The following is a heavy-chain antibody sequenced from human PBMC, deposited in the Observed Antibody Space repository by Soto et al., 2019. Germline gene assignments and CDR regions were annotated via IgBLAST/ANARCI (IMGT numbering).Heavy chain of an antibody. J-gene: IGHJ4*02. V-gene: IGHV3-23*01. CDR2: ISGSDGST. Sequence: PGGSLRLSCAASGFTFSSYAMNWVRQAPGKGLEWVSVISGSDGSTYYADSVKGRFTISRDNAKNTLYLQMNSLRAEDTAVYYCAIRASYYDSSGYFDYWGQGTLVTVSS. CDR3: AIRASYYDSSGYFDY. CDR1: GFTFSSYA. D-gene: IGHD3-22*01.